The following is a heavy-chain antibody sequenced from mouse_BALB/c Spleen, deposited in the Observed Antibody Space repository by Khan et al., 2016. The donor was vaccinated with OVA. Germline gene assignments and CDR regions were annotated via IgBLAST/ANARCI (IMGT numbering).Heavy chain of an antibody. CDR3: ARLAYYYNSEGFAY. CDR1: GFTFSTYG. Sequence: QRVESGGDLVKTGGSLKLSCAASGFTFSTYGMSWVRQTPDKRLEWVATISSGGHYTYYIDSVKGGFTISRDNAKNILYLKMTSLRSEDTARYYCARLAYYYNSEGFAYWGQGTLVTVSA. J-gene: IGHJ3*01. V-gene: IGHV5-6*01. D-gene: IGHD1-1*02. CDR2: ISSGGHYT.